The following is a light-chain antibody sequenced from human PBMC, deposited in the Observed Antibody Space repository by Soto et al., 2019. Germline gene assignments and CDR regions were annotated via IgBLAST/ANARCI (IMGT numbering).Light chain of an antibody. CDR3: SSYTTSSTQV. CDR1: SSDVGSYNY. V-gene: IGLV2-14*01. Sequence: QSALTQPASVSGSPGQSITISCTGTSSDVGSYNYVSWYQQHPGKAPKLMLYEVRNRPSGVSDRFSGSKSGNTASLTIFGLQAEVEADYYCSSYTTSSTQVFGGGTKVTV. CDR2: EVR. J-gene: IGLJ2*01.